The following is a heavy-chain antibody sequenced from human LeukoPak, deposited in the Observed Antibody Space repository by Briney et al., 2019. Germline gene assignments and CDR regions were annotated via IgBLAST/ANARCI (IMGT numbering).Heavy chain of an antibody. D-gene: IGHD2-15*01. V-gene: IGHV3-20*04. CDR2: INWNGGRT. Sequence: GGSLRLSCAASGFTFDDYGMSWVRQAPGKGLEWVSGINWNGGRTGYADSVKGRFTISRDNAKNSLYLQMNSLRAEDTAVYYCAKKLLPNCSGGSCYHDAFDIWGQGTMVTVSS. CDR3: AKKLLPNCSGGSCYHDAFDI. CDR1: GFTFDDYG. J-gene: IGHJ3*02.